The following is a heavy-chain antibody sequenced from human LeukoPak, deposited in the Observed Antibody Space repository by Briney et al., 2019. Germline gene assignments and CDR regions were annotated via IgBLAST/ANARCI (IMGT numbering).Heavy chain of an antibody. D-gene: IGHD5-18*01. CDR1: GYTFTSYG. J-gene: IGHJ6*02. Sequence: ASVKVSCKASGYTFTSYGISWVRQAPGQGLEWMGWISAYNGNTNYAQKLQGRVTMTTDTSTSTAYMGLRSLRSDDTAVYYCALNVDTAFLFPMDVWGQGTTVTVSS. V-gene: IGHV1-18*01. CDR3: ALNVDTAFLFPMDV. CDR2: ISAYNGNT.